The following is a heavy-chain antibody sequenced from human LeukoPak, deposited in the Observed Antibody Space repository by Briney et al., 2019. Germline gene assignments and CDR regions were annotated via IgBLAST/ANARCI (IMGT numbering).Heavy chain of an antibody. Sequence: GGSLRLSCAASGFTFSSYGMHWVRQAPGKGLEWVAVISYDGSNKYYADSVKGRFTISRDNSKNTLYLQMNSLRAEDTAVYYCAKVAGGYGDPRWYFQHWGQGTLVTVSS. CDR3: AKVAGGYGDPRWYFQH. CDR1: GFTFSSYG. V-gene: IGHV3-30*18. D-gene: IGHD4-17*01. CDR2: ISYDGSNK. J-gene: IGHJ1*01.